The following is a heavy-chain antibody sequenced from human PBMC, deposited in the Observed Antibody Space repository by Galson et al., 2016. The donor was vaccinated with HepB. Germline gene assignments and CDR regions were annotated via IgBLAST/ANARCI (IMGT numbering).Heavy chain of an antibody. D-gene: IGHD4-17*01. Sequence: SLRLSCAASGFIFSNYWMHWVRQAPGKGLVWVSRIHSNGSTTSYADSVKGRFTVSRDNAKNTLYMQMNSLRAEVTAVYYCARESPTTAGAFDIWGQGTMVTVSS. J-gene: IGHJ3*02. CDR2: IHSNGSTT. CDR1: GFIFSNYW. V-gene: IGHV3-74*01. CDR3: ARESPTTAGAFDI.